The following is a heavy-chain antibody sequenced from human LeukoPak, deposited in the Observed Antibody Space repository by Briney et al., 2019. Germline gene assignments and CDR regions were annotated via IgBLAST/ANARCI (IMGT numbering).Heavy chain of an antibody. D-gene: IGHD5-18*01. CDR2: IIPIFGTA. J-gene: IGHJ6*03. CDR3: ARVRSYGYSDYYYYMDV. Sequence: SVKVSCKASGGTFSSYAISWVQQAPGQGLEWMGGIIPIFGTANYAQKFQGRVTITTDESTSTAYMELSSLRSEDTAVYYCARVRSYGYSDYYYYMDVWGKGTTVTVSS. V-gene: IGHV1-69*05. CDR1: GGTFSSYA.